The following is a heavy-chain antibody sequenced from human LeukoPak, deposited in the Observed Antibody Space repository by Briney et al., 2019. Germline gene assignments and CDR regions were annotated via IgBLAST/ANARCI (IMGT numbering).Heavy chain of an antibody. D-gene: IGHD3-10*01. CDR1: GGSFSGYY. V-gene: IGHV4-34*01. CDR2: INRSGA. Sequence: SETLSLTCAVYGGSFSGYYWSWIRQPPGKRLGWIGEINRSGANYNPSLESRVTLSMDTSQNQFSLKLSSVTAADTAVYYCARFKIWRGGDLWGQGTLVTVSS. CDR3: ARFKIWRGGDL. J-gene: IGHJ5*02.